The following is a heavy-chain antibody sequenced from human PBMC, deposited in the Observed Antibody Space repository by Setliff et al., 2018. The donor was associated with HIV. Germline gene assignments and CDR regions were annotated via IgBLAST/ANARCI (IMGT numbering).Heavy chain of an antibody. CDR3: ATHVLQFLEWLSHFDY. D-gene: IGHD3-3*01. Sequence: SETLSLTCTVSGGSISSGDYYWSWIRQPPGKGLEWIGNIYDSESTYYNPSLKSRVTISVDTSKNHFSLKLNSVTAADTAVYYCATHVLQFLEWLSHFDYWGQGTLVTVAS. CDR2: IYDSEST. V-gene: IGHV4-30-4*08. CDR1: GGSISSGDYY. J-gene: IGHJ4*02.